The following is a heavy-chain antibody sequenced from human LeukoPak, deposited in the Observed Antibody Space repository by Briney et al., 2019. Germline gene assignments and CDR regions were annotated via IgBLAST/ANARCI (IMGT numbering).Heavy chain of an antibody. V-gene: IGHV3-23*01. Sequence: GGSLRLSCAASGFTFSSYAMSWDRQAPGKGLEWVSAISGSGGSTYYADSVKGRFTISRDNSKNTLYLQMNSLRAEDTAVYYCAKGSGRSYVRYFDYWGQGTLVTVSS. D-gene: IGHD3-16*01. CDR2: ISGSGGST. CDR1: GFTFSSYA. CDR3: AKGSGRSYVRYFDY. J-gene: IGHJ4*02.